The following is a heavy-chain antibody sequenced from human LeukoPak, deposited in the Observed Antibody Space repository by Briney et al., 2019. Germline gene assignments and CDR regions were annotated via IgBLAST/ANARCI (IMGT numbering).Heavy chain of an antibody. D-gene: IGHD3-22*01. CDR3: ARYSSGYYSHFDY. J-gene: IGHJ4*02. CDR1: GGTFSSYA. V-gene: IGHV1-69*05. Sequence: GASVKVSCKASGGTFSSYAISWVRQAPGQGLEWMGGIIPIFGTANYAQKFQGRVTITTDESTSTAYMELNSLRSEDTAVYYCARYSSGYYSHFDYWGQGTLVTVSS. CDR2: IIPIFGTA.